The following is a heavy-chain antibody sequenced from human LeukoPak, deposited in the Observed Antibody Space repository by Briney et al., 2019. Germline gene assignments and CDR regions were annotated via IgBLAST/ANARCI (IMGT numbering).Heavy chain of an antibody. V-gene: IGHV1-2*04. CDR2: INPNSGVT. D-gene: IGHD5-18*01. CDR1: GYTFTGYY. CDR3: ARGGYSYGYDS. J-gene: IGHJ5*01. Sequence: GASVKGSCKASGYTFTGYYMHWVRQAPGLGLEWMGWINPNSGVTKYAQNFQGWVTMTRDTSITTVFMELSRLRSDDTAVYYCARGGYSYGYDSWGQGTLVTVSS.